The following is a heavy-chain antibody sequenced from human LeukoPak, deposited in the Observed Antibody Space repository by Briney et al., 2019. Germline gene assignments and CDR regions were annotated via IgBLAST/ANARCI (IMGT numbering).Heavy chain of an antibody. J-gene: IGHJ4*02. CDR2: ISGGGGSP. Sequence: QTGGSLRLSCAASGFTVSNYAMRWVRQAPGKGLESVSSISGGGGSPYYADSVKGRFSISRDNSKNTLYLQMNSLRAEDTAVYYCAKGRGSGYYNYFEYWGQGTLVTVSS. CDR3: AKGRGSGYYNYFEY. V-gene: IGHV3-23*01. CDR1: GFTVSNYA. D-gene: IGHD3-22*01.